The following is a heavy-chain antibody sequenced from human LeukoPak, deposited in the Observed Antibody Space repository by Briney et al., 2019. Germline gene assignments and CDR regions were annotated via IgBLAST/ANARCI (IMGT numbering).Heavy chain of an antibody. CDR2: IYYSGST. CDR3: ARSEGDAFDI. V-gene: IGHV4-61*01. J-gene: IGHJ3*02. CDR1: GGSVSSGSYY. Sequence: PSETLSLTCTVSGGSVSSGSYYWSWIRQPPGTGLEWIGYIYYSGSTNYNPSLKGRVTISVDTSKNQFPLKLSSVTAADTAVYYCARSEGDAFDIWGQGTMVTVSS.